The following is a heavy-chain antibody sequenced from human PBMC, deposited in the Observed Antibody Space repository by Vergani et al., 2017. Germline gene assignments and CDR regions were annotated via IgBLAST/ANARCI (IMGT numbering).Heavy chain of an antibody. D-gene: IGHD1-26*01. V-gene: IGHV6-1*01. CDR2: TYYRSKWYN. CDR3: AGGSWGKFDY. CDR1: GDSVSSNSAA. Sequence: QVQLQQSGPGLVQPSQTLSLTCAISGDSVSSNSAAWNWIRQSPSRGLEWLGRTYYRSKWYNEYAVSVRSRIIINPDTSKNQVSLQLDSVTPEDTAVYYCAGGSWGKFDYWGQGTLVTVSS. J-gene: IGHJ4*02.